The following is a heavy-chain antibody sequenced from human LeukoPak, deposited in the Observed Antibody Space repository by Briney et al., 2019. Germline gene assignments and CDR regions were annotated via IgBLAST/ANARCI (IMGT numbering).Heavy chain of an antibody. Sequence: SETLSLTCTVSSGSISYFYWNWIRQPPGKGLEWIGSIYYSGSTNYNSSLKSRVTISLDTSKNQFSLRLNSVTAADTAVYYCARGQISGWNAYYFDYWGQGTLVTVSS. CDR2: IYYSGST. V-gene: IGHV4-59*01. D-gene: IGHD6-19*01. CDR1: SGSISYFY. J-gene: IGHJ4*02. CDR3: ARGQISGWNAYYFDY.